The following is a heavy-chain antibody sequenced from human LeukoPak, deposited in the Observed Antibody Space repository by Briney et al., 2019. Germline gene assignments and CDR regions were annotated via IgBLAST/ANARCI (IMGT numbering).Heavy chain of an antibody. D-gene: IGHD5-18*01. CDR2: IYYSGST. V-gene: IGHV4-39*07. Sequence: SETLSLTCTVSGGSISSSSYYWGWIRQPPGKGLEWIASIYYSGSTYYNPSLKSRVTISVDTSKNQFSLKLSSVAAADTAVYYCARETVDTAMVLDYWGQGTLVTVSS. CDR1: GGSISSSSYY. CDR3: ARETVDTAMVLDY. J-gene: IGHJ4*02.